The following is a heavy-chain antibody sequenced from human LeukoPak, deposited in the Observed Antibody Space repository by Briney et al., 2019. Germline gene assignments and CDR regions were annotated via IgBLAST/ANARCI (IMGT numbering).Heavy chain of an antibody. CDR1: GGSISSYY. Sequence: PSETLSLTCTVSGGSISSYYWSWIRQPPGKGLEWIGYIYYTGSTNYNPSLKSRVTISVDTSKNQFSLKLNSVTAADTAVYYCARGTLGYCSSTSCHSDYWGQGTLVTVSS. CDR2: IYYTGST. V-gene: IGHV4-59*01. CDR3: ARGTLGYCSSTSCHSDY. D-gene: IGHD2-2*01. J-gene: IGHJ4*02.